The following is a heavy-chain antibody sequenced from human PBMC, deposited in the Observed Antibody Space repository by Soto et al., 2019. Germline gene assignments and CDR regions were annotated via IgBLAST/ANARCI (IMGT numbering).Heavy chain of an antibody. CDR2: IYYSGST. CDR1: GGSISSYY. V-gene: IGHV4-59*01. CDR3: ARSYGSGSYYYYYYYGMDV. J-gene: IGHJ6*02. D-gene: IGHD3-10*01. Sequence: SETLSLTCTVSGGSISSYYWSWIRQPPGKGLEWIGYIYYSGSTNYNPSLKSRVTISVDTSKNQFSLKLSSVTAADTAVYYCARSYGSGSYYYYYYYGMDVWGQGTTVTVSS.